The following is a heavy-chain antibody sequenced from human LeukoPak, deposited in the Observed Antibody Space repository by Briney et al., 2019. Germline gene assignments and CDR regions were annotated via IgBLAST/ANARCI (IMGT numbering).Heavy chain of an antibody. CDR1: GFTFSSYW. Sequence: PGGSLRLSCAASGFTFSSYWMSWVRQAPGKGLERVANIKQDGSEKYYVDSVKGRFTISRDNAKNSLYLQMNSLRAEDTAVYYCARVRGTAYYYYYMDVWGKGTTVTVSS. D-gene: IGHD1-1*01. J-gene: IGHJ6*03. CDR2: IKQDGSEK. V-gene: IGHV3-7*01. CDR3: ARVRGTAYYYYYMDV.